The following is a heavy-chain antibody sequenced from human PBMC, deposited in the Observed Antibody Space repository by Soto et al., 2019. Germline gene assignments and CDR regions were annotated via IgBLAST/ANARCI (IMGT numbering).Heavy chain of an antibody. CDR3: ASPNHRSSWSAYYYYGMDV. V-gene: IGHV1-2*02. Sequence: ASVKVSCKASGYTFTGYYMHWVRQAPGQGLEWMGWINPNSGGTNYAQKFQGRVTMTRDTSISTAYMELSRLRSDDTAVYYCASPNHRSSWSAYYYYGMDVWGQGTTVTVSS. CDR2: INPNSGGT. D-gene: IGHD6-13*01. CDR1: GYTFTGYY. J-gene: IGHJ6*02.